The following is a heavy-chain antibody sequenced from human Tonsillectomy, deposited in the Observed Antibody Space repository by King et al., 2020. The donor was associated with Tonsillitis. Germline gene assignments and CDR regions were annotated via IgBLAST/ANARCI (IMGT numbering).Heavy chain of an antibody. Sequence: QLVQSGGGLVQPGRSLRLSCTASGFTFGDYAMSWFRQAPRKGLEWVGFIRGKGYGGTPEYAASVKGRFTISRDDSTSIAYLQMTSLKTEDTAVYYCARYGIPHGGSNDYWGQGTLVTVSS. J-gene: IGHJ4*02. D-gene: IGHD3-16*01. CDR3: ARYGIPHGGSNDY. V-gene: IGHV3-49*03. CDR1: GFTFGDYA. CDR2: IRGKGYGGTP.